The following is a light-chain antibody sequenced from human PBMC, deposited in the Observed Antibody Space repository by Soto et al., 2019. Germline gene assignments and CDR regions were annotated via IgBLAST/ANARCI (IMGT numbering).Light chain of an antibody. CDR3: SSYTSSSTYV. CDR2: EVS. V-gene: IGLV2-18*02. J-gene: IGLJ1*01. Sequence: QSVLTQPPSVSGSPGQSVTISCTGTSSDVGGYNRVSWYRQPPGTAPKLMIYEVSNRPSGVPDRFSGSKSGNTASLTISGLQAEDEADYYCSSYTSSSTYVFGTGTQLTVL. CDR1: SSDVGGYNR.